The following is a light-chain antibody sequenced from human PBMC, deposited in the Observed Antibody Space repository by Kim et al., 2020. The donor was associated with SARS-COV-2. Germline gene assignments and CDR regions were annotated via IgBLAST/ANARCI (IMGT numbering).Light chain of an antibody. CDR1: TLRSYY. V-gene: IGLV3-19*01. CDR2: AKN. Sequence: VPLGTTVRRTCQGDTLRSYYASWYRQKPGQAPVFVIYAKNNRPSGIPDRFSGTSSGNTASLTIAGGQAEDEADYYCSSRDSSGPVVFGGGTQLTVL. J-gene: IGLJ2*01. CDR3: SSRDSSGPVV.